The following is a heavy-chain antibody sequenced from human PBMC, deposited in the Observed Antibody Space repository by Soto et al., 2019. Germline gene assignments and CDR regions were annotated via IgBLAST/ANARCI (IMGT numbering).Heavy chain of an antibody. CDR2: INPNSGGT. J-gene: IGHJ5*02. CDR3: ARDRRYCSSTSCYHNWFDP. Sequence: ASVKVSCKASGYTFTGYYMHWVRQAPGQGLGWMGWINPNSGGTNYAQKFQGRVTMTRDTSISTAYMELSRLRSDDTAVYYCARDRRYCSSTSCYHNWFDPWGQGTLVTVSS. V-gene: IGHV1-2*02. D-gene: IGHD2-2*01. CDR1: GYTFTGYY.